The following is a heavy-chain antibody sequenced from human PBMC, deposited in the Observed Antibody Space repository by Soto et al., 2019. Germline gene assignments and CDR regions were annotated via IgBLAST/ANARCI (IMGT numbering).Heavy chain of an antibody. D-gene: IGHD2-15*01. Sequence: ETLSLTCTVSGGSISSYYWTWIRQPPGKRLEWIGYIHYSGSTNYSPSLKSRVTISVDTSKKQFSLKLSSVTAADTAVYYCARRIVILAADYGMDVWGQGTTVTVSS. CDR2: IHYSGST. V-gene: IGHV4-59*08. CDR1: GGSISSYY. CDR3: ARRIVILAADYGMDV. J-gene: IGHJ6*02.